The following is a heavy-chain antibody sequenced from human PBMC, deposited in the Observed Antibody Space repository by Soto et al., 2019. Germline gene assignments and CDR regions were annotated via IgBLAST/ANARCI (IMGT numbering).Heavy chain of an antibody. D-gene: IGHD2-2*01. CDR1: GGSVRSSSYY. J-gene: IGHJ4*02. V-gene: IGHV4-39*01. CDR2: IYFSGRT. CDR3: ARHEGGGPADRPLDY. Sequence: QLRLQESGPGLVKSSETLSLTCTISGGSVRSSSYYWGWIRQPPGKGPEWIASIYFSGRTHNNPALKSRGTMSIDTYTNQFSLKMNSVTAADTAVYYCARHEGGGPADRPLDYWGQGTLVTVSS.